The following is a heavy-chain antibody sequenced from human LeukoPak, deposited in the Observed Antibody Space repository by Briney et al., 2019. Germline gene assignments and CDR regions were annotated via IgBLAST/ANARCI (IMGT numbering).Heavy chain of an antibody. V-gene: IGHV3-66*01. CDR2: IYSGGST. J-gene: IGHJ6*03. Sequence: PGGSLRLSCAASGFTVSSNYMSWVRQAPGKGLEWVSVIYSGGSTYYADSVKGRFTISRDNSKNTLYLQMNSLRAEDTAVYYCARTTTVRGTYYMDVWGKGTTVTISS. CDR1: GFTVSSNY. D-gene: IGHD3-10*01. CDR3: ARTTTVRGTYYMDV.